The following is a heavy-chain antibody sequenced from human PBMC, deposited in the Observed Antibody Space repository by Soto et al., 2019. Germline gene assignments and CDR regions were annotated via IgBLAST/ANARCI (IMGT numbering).Heavy chain of an antibody. D-gene: IGHD2-2*01. CDR1: GFTFSSYS. J-gene: IGHJ6*03. V-gene: IGHV3-48*01. Sequence: GGSLRLSCAASGFTFSSYSMNWVRQAPGKGLEWVSYISGGGTTIYYADSVKGRFTISRDNAKNSLYLQMDSLRAEDTAVYYTTRTAYMDVWGAGTTVTVSS. CDR3: TRTAYMDV. CDR2: ISGGGTTI.